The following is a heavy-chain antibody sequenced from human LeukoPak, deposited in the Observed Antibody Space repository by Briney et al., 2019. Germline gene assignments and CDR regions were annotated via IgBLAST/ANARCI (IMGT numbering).Heavy chain of an antibody. CDR1: GGSISGYH. J-gene: IGHJ3*02. CDR3: ARLDRPGGRTGDVFAI. V-gene: IGHV4-59*08. CDR2: IDYTWNT. D-gene: IGHD3-22*01. Sequence: SETLSLTCTVSGGSISGYHWSWFRQPPGKGLEWIGYIDYTWNTNYSPSLKSRVTMSLDMSKNQFSLEMNSVTAADTAMFYCARLDRPGGRTGDVFAIGGQGTMVTVSS.